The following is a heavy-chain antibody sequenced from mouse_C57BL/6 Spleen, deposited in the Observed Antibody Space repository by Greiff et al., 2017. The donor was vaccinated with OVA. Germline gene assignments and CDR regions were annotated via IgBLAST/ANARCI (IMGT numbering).Heavy chain of an antibody. CDR1: GYTFTSYW. CDR3: TRLYFDY. Sequence: QVQLQQPGAELVMPGASVKLSCKASGYTFTSYWMHWVKQTPVHGLEWIGAIDPETGGTAYNQKFKGKAILTADKSSSTAYMELRSLTSEDSAVYYCTRLYFDYWGQGTTLSLL. V-gene: IGHV1-15*01. CDR2: IDPETGGT. J-gene: IGHJ2*01.